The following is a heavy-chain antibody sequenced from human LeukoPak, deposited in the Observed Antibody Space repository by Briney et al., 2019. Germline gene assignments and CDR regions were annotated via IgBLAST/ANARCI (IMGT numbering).Heavy chain of an antibody. CDR2: IIPIFGTA. CDR1: GGTFSSYA. D-gene: IGHD2-2*01. V-gene: IGHV1-69*01. CDR3: ARGYCSSTSCYPITIHSH. Sequence: SVKVSCKASGGTFSSYAISWVRQAPGQGLEWMGGIIPIFGTANYAQKFQGRVTTTADESTSTAYMELSSLRSEDTAVYYCARGYCSSTSCYPITIHSHWGQGTLVTVSS. J-gene: IGHJ4*02.